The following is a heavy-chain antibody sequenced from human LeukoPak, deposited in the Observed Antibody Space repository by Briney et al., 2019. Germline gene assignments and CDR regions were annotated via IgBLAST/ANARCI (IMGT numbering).Heavy chain of an antibody. CDR2: ISGSGGST. CDR3: VGSHDFWSGSGY. CDR1: GFAFSTYA. J-gene: IGHJ4*02. D-gene: IGHD3-3*01. Sequence: SGGSLRLSCAASGFAFSTYAMSWVRQAPGKGLEWVSSISGSGGSTYYADSVKGRFTISRDNSKNTLYLQMNSLRAEDTAVYYCVGSHDFWSGSGYWGQGTLVTVSS. V-gene: IGHV3-23*01.